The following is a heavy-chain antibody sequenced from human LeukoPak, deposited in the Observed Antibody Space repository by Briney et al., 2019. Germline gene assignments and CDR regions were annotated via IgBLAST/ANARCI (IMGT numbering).Heavy chain of an antibody. D-gene: IGHD2-15*01. Sequence: SETLSLTCNVSGASIRSYYWSWIRQSPGTGLEWIGSITYSGNTQLNPSLRSRVTMSTDPPKSQFSLKLSSVTTADTALYYCAQQVVGTSNSFDMWGQGTMVTVSS. CDR2: ITYSGNT. CDR3: AQQVVGTSNSFDM. J-gene: IGHJ3*02. CDR1: GASIRSYY. V-gene: IGHV4-59*01.